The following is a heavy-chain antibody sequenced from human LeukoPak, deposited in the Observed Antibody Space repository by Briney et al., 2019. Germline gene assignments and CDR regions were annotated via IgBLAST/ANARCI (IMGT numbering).Heavy chain of an antibody. CDR1: GYSISSGYY. Sequence: SETLSLTCTVSGYSISSGYYWGWIRQPPGKGLEWIGSIYHSGSTYYNPSLKSRVTISVDKSKNQFSLKLSSVTAADTAVYYCARWLMDAFDIWGQGTLVTVSS. D-gene: IGHD3-16*01. CDR2: IYHSGST. CDR3: ARWLMDAFDI. V-gene: IGHV4-38-2*02. J-gene: IGHJ4*02.